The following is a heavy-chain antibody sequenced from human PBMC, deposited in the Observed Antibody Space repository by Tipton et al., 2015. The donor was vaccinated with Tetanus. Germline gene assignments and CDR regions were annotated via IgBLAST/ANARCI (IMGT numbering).Heavy chain of an antibody. Sequence: LRLSCTVSGGSISSYYWSWIRQPPGKGLEWIGYIYYSGSTNYNPSLKSRVTISVDTSKNQFSLKLSSVTAADTAVYYCARDAPGGDWFGQLSLFASWGLGTLVTVSS. J-gene: IGHJ4*02. CDR3: ARDAPGGDWFGQLSLFAS. D-gene: IGHD3-10*01. V-gene: IGHV4-59*01. CDR2: IYYSGST. CDR1: GGSISSYY.